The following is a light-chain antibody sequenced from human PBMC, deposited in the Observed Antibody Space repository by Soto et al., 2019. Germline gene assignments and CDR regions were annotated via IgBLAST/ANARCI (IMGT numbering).Light chain of an antibody. Sequence: EIVLTQSPATLSLSPGDRATLSCRARQSVSSYLAWYQQKPVQAPTLLLYDAATTATSIPATCSGSGGGTDFSLTISSRVPEDFVVDYCQQHSNCSPPITFGQGTRLEIK. CDR3: QQHSNCSPPIT. J-gene: IGKJ5*01. V-gene: IGKV3-11*01. CDR1: QSVSSY. CDR2: DAA.